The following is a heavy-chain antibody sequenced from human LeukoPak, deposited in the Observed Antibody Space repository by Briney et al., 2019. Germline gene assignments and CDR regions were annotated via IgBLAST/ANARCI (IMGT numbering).Heavy chain of an antibody. J-gene: IGHJ4*02. CDR1: GFTFSSHG. V-gene: IGHV3-33*01. CDR3: ARGCGGTPGCYIIDK. CDR2: IWNDGRNK. D-gene: IGHD2-21*01. Sequence: GRSLRLSCEASGFTFSSHGMHWVRQAPGKGLEGVGVIWNDGRNKYYADSVKGRFTVSRDNLKNTLYLQMDSLRAEDTAVYYCARGCGGTPGCYIIDKWGQGTLVTVSS.